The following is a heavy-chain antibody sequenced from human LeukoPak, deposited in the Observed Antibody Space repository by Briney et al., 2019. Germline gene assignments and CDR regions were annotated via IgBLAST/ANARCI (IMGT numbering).Heavy chain of an antibody. Sequence: PGGSLRLSCAASGFTFSSYAMSWVRQAPGKGLEWVSAISGSGGSTYYADSVEGRFTISRDNSKNTLYLQMNSLRAEDTAVYYCASTYYYDSSGYYWGQGTLVTVSS. V-gene: IGHV3-23*01. CDR1: GFTFSSYA. CDR3: ASTYYYDSSGYY. CDR2: ISGSGGST. J-gene: IGHJ4*02. D-gene: IGHD3-22*01.